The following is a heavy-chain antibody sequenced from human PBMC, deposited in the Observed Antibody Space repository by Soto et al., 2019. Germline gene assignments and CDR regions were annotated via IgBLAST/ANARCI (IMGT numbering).Heavy chain of an antibody. V-gene: IGHV1-8*01. CDR1: GYTFTSYD. Sequence: ASVKVSCKASGYTFTSYDINWVRQATGQGLEWMGWMNPNSGNTGYAQKFQGRVTMTRNTSISTAYMELSSLRSEDTAVYYCARTPASQAGAATPYYHYYYLDVWGKGTTGTV. D-gene: IGHD2-15*01. CDR2: MNPNSGNT. J-gene: IGHJ6*03. CDR3: ARTPASQAGAATPYYHYYYLDV.